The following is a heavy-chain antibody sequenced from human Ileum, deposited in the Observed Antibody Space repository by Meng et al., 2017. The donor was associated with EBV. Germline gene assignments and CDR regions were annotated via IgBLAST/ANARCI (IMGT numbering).Heavy chain of an antibody. CDR2: IFHIGST. CDR3: AMGPDYAKTGY. V-gene: IGHV4-4*02. CDR1: GGSVISNNW. D-gene: IGHD4-17*01. J-gene: IGHJ4*02. Sequence: QVQLQGSGPRLVTPSGPLSLTCAVSGGSVISNNWWSWVRQPPGKGLEWIGEIFHIGSTNNSPSLKSRVTISVDNSKNQFSLRLNSLTAAGTAVYYCAMGPDYAKTGYWGQGTLVTVSS.